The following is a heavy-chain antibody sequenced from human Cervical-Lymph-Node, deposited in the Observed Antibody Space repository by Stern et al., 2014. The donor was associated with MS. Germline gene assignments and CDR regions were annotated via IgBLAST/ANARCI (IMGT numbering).Heavy chain of an antibody. D-gene: IGHD4-17*01. CDR2: INPNSGGT. J-gene: IGHJ6*02. Sequence: QVQLVQSGAEVKKPGASVKVSCKASGYTFTGYYMHWVRQAPGQGLEWMGWINPNSGGTKYAQKFQGWVTMTRDTSISTAYMELSRLRSDDTAVYYCARALTTVYNYYDGMDVWGQGTTVTVSS. CDR3: ARALTTVYNYYDGMDV. V-gene: IGHV1-2*04. CDR1: GYTFTGYY.